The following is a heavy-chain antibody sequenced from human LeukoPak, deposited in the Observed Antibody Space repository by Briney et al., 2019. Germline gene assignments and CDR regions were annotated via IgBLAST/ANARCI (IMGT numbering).Heavy chain of an antibody. CDR1: GVSTTNGIYY. CDR2: VHNVGST. J-gene: IGHJ4*02. V-gene: IGHV4-39*01. Sequence: TSETLSLTCTVSGVSTTNGIYYWAWIRQPPGKGLEWIGSVHNVGSTYYNLSLRSRVTMSIDTSKNQFSLKLSSVTAADTAVYYCARWYYDFWSGYHHYFDYWGQGTLVTVSS. D-gene: IGHD3-3*01. CDR3: ARWYYDFWSGYHHYFDY.